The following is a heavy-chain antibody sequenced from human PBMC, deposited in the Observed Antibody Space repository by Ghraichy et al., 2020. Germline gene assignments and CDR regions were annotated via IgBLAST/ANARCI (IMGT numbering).Heavy chain of an antibody. J-gene: IGHJ4*02. D-gene: IGHD3-10*01. CDR1: GFTFSNYA. V-gene: IGHV3-23*01. CDR2: ITGSGGAT. CDR3: AKTGGGSSRRYFFDY. Sequence: GESLNISCAASGFTFSNYAMSWVRQAPGKGLEWVSTITGSGGATYYADSVKGRFAISRDKSKDTVYMQMNSLRAEDTAVYYCAKTGGGSSRRYFFDYWGQGTLVTVSS.